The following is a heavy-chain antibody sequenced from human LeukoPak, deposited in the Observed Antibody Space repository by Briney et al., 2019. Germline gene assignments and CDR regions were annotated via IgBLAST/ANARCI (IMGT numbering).Heavy chain of an antibody. Sequence: GGSLRLSCAGSGFTSDDCAMHWVRQAPGKGLEWVAFIQYDGSNKYYADSVKGRFTISRDNSKNTLYLQMNSLRAEDTAVYYCARDLISSISRGWFDPWGQGTLVTVSS. CDR3: ARDLISSISRGWFDP. J-gene: IGHJ5*02. V-gene: IGHV3-30*02. CDR1: GFTSDDCA. D-gene: IGHD2-2*01. CDR2: IQYDGSNK.